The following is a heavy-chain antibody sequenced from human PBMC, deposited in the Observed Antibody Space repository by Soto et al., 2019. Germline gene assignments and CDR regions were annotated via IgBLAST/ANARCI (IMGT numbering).Heavy chain of an antibody. CDR3: VRGAGSPFPLDY. Sequence: EVQLVESGGGLVQPGGSLRLSCAASGFTVSTNYMSWVGQAPGKGLEWVSVLYSAGTTYYADSVKGRLTISRDNSKNTLYLQMNSLRAEDTAMYYCVRGAGSPFPLDYWGQGTLVTVSS. V-gene: IGHV3-66*01. J-gene: IGHJ4*02. D-gene: IGHD1-26*01. CDR2: LYSAGTT. CDR1: GFTVSTNY.